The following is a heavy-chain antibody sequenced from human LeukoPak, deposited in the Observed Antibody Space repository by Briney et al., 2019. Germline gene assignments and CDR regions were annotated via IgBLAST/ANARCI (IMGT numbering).Heavy chain of an antibody. D-gene: IGHD6-19*01. CDR3: VANGWYSLEH. CDR1: GGSISSTNW. J-gene: IGHJ1*01. CDR2: IYHSGNT. V-gene: IGHV4-4*02. Sequence: SETLSLTCAVSGGSISSTNWWSWVRQPPGKGLEWIGEIYHSGNTNYNPPLKSRVTLSVDKSKNQLSLKVNSVTAADTAVYYCVANGWYSLEHWGQGTLVIVSS.